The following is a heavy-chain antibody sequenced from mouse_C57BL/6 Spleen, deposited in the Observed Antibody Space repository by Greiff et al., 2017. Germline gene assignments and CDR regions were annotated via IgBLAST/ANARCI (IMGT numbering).Heavy chain of an antibody. CDR3: ARAHYYGCSYAGYAIVY. Sequence: QVQLQQPGAELVRPGSSVKLSCKASGYTFTSYWMHWVKQRPIQGLEWIGNIDPSDSETHYNQKFKDKAALTVDKSSSTAYMQLSSLTTEDSAVYYCARAHYYGCSYAGYAIVYWGQGTSVSVYS. CDR1: GYTFTSYW. V-gene: IGHV1-52*01. D-gene: IGHD1-1*01. CDR2: IDPSDSET. J-gene: IGHJ4*01.